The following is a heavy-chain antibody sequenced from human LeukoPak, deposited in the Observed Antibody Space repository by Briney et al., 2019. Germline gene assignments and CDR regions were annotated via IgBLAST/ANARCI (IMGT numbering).Heavy chain of an antibody. Sequence: PGGSLRLSCAASGFTFSSYWMSWVRQAPGKGLEWVANIKQDGSEKYYVDSVKGRFTISRDNAKNSLYLQMNSLRAEDTAVYYCARDLWFGEPTNEQTPRGYWGQGTLVTVSS. V-gene: IGHV3-7*01. D-gene: IGHD3-10*01. J-gene: IGHJ4*02. CDR3: ARDLWFGEPTNEQTPRGY. CDR2: IKQDGSEK. CDR1: GFTFSSYW.